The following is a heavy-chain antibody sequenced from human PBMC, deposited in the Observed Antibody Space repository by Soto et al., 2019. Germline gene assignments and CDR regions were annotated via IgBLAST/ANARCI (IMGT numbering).Heavy chain of an antibody. D-gene: IGHD4-4*01. CDR3: ASHLTGSNYGQGRHGYYYYGMDV. CDR2: ISAYNGNT. J-gene: IGHJ6*02. V-gene: IGHV1-18*01. CDR1: GYTFTSYG. Sequence: ASVKVSCKASGYTFTSYGISWVRQAPGQGLEWMGWISAYNGNTNYAQKLQGRVTMTTDTSTSTAYMELRSLRSEDTAVYYCASHLTGSNYGQGRHGYYYYGMDVWGQGTTVTVSS.